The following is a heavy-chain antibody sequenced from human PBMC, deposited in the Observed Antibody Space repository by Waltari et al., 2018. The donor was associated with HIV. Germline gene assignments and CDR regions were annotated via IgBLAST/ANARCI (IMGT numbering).Heavy chain of an antibody. Sequence: QVQLQQWGAGLLKPSETLSLTCAVYGRSFSGYYWSWIRQPPGKGLEWIGEINHSGSTNYNPSLKSRVTISVDTSKNQFSLKLSSVTAADTAVYYCARDSGVGYGGLYYFDYWGQGTLVTVSS. J-gene: IGHJ4*02. CDR1: GRSFSGYY. CDR3: ARDSGVGYGGLYYFDY. V-gene: IGHV4-34*01. CDR2: INHSGST. D-gene: IGHD4-17*01.